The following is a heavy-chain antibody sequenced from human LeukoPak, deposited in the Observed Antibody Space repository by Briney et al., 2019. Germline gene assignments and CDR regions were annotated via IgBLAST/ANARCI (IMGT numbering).Heavy chain of an antibody. Sequence: GGSLRLSCAASGFTFSSYWMSWVRQAPGKGLEWVANIKQDGSEKYYVDSEKGRFTISRDNAKNSLYLQMNSLRAEDTAVYYCARGLIGWSSKPHYFDYWGQGTLVTVSS. V-gene: IGHV3-7*01. D-gene: IGHD6-19*01. CDR1: GFTFSSYW. CDR3: ARGLIGWSSKPHYFDY. J-gene: IGHJ4*02. CDR2: IKQDGSEK.